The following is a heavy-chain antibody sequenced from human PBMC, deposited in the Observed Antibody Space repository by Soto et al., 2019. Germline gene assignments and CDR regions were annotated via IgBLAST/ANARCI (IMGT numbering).Heavy chain of an antibody. V-gene: IGHV1-69*01. J-gene: IGHJ4*02. CDR3: ASSDSYDSSGFYGRFAF. Sequence: QVQLVQSGAEVKKPGSSVKVSCKASGGTFSRYAISWVRQAPGQGPEWMGGIIPVFDTPNYAQKFQGRVTIPADEYTSTAYMELSALRSEYTAVYYCASSDSYDSSGFYGRFAFWGQGTLVTVSS. D-gene: IGHD3-22*01. CDR2: IIPVFDTP. CDR1: GGTFSRYA.